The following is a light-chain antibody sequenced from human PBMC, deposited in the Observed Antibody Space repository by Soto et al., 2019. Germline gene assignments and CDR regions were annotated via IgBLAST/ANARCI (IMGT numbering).Light chain of an antibody. Sequence: DIQMTQSPSSLSASAGDRVTITCRTSQSISGYLNWYRHKPGKAPTLLIYAASTLQSGVPSRFSGSGSGTDFTLTISNLQPEDFATYYCQQSYSTLPITFGQGTRLEIK. CDR1: QSISGY. V-gene: IGKV1-39*01. J-gene: IGKJ5*01. CDR3: QQSYSTLPIT. CDR2: AAS.